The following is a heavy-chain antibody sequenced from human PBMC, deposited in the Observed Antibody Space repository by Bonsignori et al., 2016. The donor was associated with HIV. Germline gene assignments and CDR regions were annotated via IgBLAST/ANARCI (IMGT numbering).Heavy chain of an antibody. V-gene: IGHV3-74*01. D-gene: IGHD4-17*01. Sequence: GGSLRLSCAASGFTFSSYWMHWVRQAPGKGLVWVSRINSDGSSTSYADSVKGRFTISRDNAKNTLYLQMNSLRAEDTAVYYCARGFSLYGDYLHYWGQGTLVTVSS. CDR3: ARGFSLYGDYLHY. CDR2: INSDGSST. J-gene: IGHJ4*02. CDR1: GFTFSSYW.